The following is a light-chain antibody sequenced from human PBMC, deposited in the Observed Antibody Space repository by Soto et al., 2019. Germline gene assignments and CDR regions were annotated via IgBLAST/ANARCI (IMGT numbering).Light chain of an antibody. CDR2: EVS. Sequence: QSVLTQPASVSGSPGQSITISCTGTSSDVGLYNYVSWYQQHPGKAPKLMIYEVSNRPSGVSNRFSGSKSGNTASLTISGLPAEDEADYYCSSYTSSSTLVFGGGTKLTVL. CDR3: SSYTSSSTLV. CDR1: SSDVGLYNY. J-gene: IGLJ3*02. V-gene: IGLV2-14*01.